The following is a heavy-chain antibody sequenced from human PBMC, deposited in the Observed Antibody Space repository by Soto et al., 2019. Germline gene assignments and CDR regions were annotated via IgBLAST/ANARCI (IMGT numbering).Heavy chain of an antibody. V-gene: IGHV3-48*02. D-gene: IGHD2-2*03. CDR3: ARDRGYCSSTSCSYYYYGMDV. Sequence: GGSLRLSCAASGFTFSSYSMNWVRQAPGKGLEWVSYISSSSSTIYYADSVKGRFTISRDNAKNSLYLQMNSLRDEDTAVYYCARDRGYCSSTSCSYYYYGMDVWGQGTTVTVSS. CDR2: ISSSSSTI. CDR1: GFTFSSYS. J-gene: IGHJ6*02.